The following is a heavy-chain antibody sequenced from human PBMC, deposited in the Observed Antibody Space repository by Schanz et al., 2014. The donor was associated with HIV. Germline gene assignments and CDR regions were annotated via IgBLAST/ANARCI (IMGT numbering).Heavy chain of an antibody. CDR3: ARVKRDFLTGVLEVGY. CDR2: INPNEGDT. CDR1: GYTFTDYF. Sequence: QVQLVQSGAAVKKPGASVKVSCKASGYTFTDYFVHWVRQAPGQGLEWMGWINPNEGDTKFAQKLRGGVTMTRDTSISTVYLEMTRLSLDDTAVYACARVKRDFLTGVLEVGYWGQGTRVTVSS. J-gene: IGHJ4*02. D-gene: IGHD3-9*01. V-gene: IGHV1-2*02.